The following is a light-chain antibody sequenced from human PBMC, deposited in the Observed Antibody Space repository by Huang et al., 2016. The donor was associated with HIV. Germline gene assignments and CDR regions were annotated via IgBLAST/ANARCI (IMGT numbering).Light chain of an antibody. V-gene: IGKV4-1*01. CDR1: QSLFSTSTNKDY. CDR3: QQYYASPQT. Sequence: DIVMAQSPGSLAVSLGERATLTCTSSQSLFSTSTNKDYLAWFQQKPGQPPKLLLFWSSRSEVGVADRFSGSGSGPRFTLTIGNLEDDDAAIYYDQQYYASPQTFGHGARV. CDR2: WSS. J-gene: IGKJ1*01.